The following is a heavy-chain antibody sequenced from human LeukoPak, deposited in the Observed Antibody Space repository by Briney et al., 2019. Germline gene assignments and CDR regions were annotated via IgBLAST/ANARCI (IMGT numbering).Heavy chain of an antibody. CDR1: GDSVSSNSAA. Sequence: SQTLSLTCAISGDSVSSNSAAWNWIRQSPSRGLEWLGRTYYRSKWYNDYAVSVKSRITINPDTSKNQFSLRLNSVTPEDTAVYYCARGRDSSSWYYYYYYMDVWGKGTTVTVSS. D-gene: IGHD6-13*01. CDR2: TYYRSKWYN. J-gene: IGHJ6*03. V-gene: IGHV6-1*01. CDR3: ARGRDSSSWYYYYYYMDV.